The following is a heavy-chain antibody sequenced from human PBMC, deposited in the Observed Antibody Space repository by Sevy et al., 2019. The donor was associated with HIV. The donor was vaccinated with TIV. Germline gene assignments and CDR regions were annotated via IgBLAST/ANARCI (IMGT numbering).Heavy chain of an antibody. Sequence: GGSLRLSCAASGFTFSSYAMSWVRQAPGKGLEWVSAISGSGGSTYYADSVKGRFTISRDNSKNTLYLQMNSLRAEDTAVYYWAKDDRIAVAGLIAFDIWGQGTMVTVSS. CDR1: GFTFSSYA. CDR2: ISGSGGST. J-gene: IGHJ3*02. D-gene: IGHD6-19*01. CDR3: AKDDRIAVAGLIAFDI. V-gene: IGHV3-23*01.